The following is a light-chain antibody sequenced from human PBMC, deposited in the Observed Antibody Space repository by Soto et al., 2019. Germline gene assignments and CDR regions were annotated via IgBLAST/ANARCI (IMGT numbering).Light chain of an antibody. Sequence: EVLMTQSPATLSVSPGEKATLSCWASETVATNLAWYQQKPGQAPRLLIYEASSRATGIPDRFSGSGSGTDFTLTISRLEPEDFAMYYCQQYGSSPRTFGQGTKVDIK. J-gene: IGKJ1*01. CDR1: ETVATN. CDR3: QQYGSSPRT. CDR2: EAS. V-gene: IGKV3-20*01.